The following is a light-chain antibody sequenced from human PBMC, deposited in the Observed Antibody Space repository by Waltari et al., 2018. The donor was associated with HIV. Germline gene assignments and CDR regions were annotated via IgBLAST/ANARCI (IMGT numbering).Light chain of an antibody. CDR3: QQYHSYPVT. V-gene: IGKV1-5*01. CDR1: QNINSW. J-gene: IGKJ4*01. Sequence: DLHMTQSPSTVSASVGDSVIISCRASQNINSWLAWYQQTPGKPPRFLIYQASTLERGVPSRFSGSGSGTLFTLTINNLQPVDFGTYYCQQYHSYPVTFGGGTKVEIK. CDR2: QAS.